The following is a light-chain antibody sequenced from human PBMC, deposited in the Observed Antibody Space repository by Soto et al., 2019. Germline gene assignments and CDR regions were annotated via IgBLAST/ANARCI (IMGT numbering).Light chain of an antibody. Sequence: QSALTQPASVSGSPGQSITSSCTGTSSDVGNYNYVSWYQQHPGKAPKLMIYDVSNRPSGVSNRFSGSKSGNTASLTISGLQAEDEADYYCSSYTSSSPYVVFGGGTKLTVL. CDR3: SSYTSSSPYVV. J-gene: IGLJ2*01. CDR1: SSDVGNYNY. V-gene: IGLV2-14*01. CDR2: DVS.